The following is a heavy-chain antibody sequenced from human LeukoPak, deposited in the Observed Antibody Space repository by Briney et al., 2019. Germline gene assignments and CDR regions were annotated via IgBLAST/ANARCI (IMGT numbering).Heavy chain of an antibody. CDR3: AKAEMSTGQRYYYYAMDV. J-gene: IGHJ6*02. CDR2: ISGDGGSI. CDR1: GFTFDDYA. Sequence: TGGSLRLSCAASGFTFDDYAMLWVRQAPGKGLERVSLISGDGGSINYADSVKGRFTISRDNSKNSLYLRMHSLRTEDTALYYCAKAEMSTGQRYYYYAMDVGGQGTTVTVSS. D-gene: IGHD5-24*01. V-gene: IGHV3-43*02.